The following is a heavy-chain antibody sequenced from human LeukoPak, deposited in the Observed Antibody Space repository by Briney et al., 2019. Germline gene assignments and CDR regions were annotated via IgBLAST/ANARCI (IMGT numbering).Heavy chain of an antibody. J-gene: IGHJ4*02. CDR3: VKGRGTLLYSSGWLGDY. Sequence: GGSLRLSCVASGFTFDDYAMHWVRQGPGKGLEYVSAISGSGGSTYYADSVKGRFTISRDNSKNTLYLQMSSLRPEDTAVYYCVKGRGTLLYSSGWLGDYWGQGTLVTVSS. CDR1: GFTFDDYA. D-gene: IGHD6-19*01. CDR2: ISGSGGST. V-gene: IGHV3-64D*09.